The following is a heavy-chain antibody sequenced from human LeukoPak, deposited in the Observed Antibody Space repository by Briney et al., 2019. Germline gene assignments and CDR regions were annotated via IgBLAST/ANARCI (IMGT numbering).Heavy chain of an antibody. D-gene: IGHD3-22*01. J-gene: IGHJ3*02. Sequence: GGSLRLSCAASGFTVSSNYMSWVRQAPGKGLEWVSVIYSGGSTYYADSVKGRFTISRHNSKNTLYLQMNILRAEDTAVYYCARDYYDSARNDAFDIWGQGTMVTVSS. CDR2: IYSGGST. CDR3: ARDYYDSARNDAFDI. V-gene: IGHV3-53*04. CDR1: GFTVSSNY.